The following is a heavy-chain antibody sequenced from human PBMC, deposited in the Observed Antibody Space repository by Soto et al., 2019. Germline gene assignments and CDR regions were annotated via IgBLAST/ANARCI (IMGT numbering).Heavy chain of an antibody. CDR1: GGTLSRFINYP. CDR3: ARRDTSGFLRYFDN. J-gene: IGHJ4*02. D-gene: IGHD3-3*01. CDR2: IVPNVGTV. V-gene: IGHV1-69*06. Sequence: SVKVSFKASGGTLSRFINYPINWVRQAPGQGLEWMGGIVPNVGTVNYAQKFQGRVTITADKSTGTAYMEVSSLRSEDTALYYCARRDTSGFLRYFDNWGQGTLVTVSS.